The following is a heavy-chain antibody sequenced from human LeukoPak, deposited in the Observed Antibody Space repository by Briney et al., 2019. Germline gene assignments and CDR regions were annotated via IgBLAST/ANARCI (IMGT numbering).Heavy chain of an antibody. CDR1: GGSISSGGYS. CDR2: IYHSVST. J-gene: IGHJ4*02. V-gene: IGHV4-30-2*01. D-gene: IGHD5-18*01. CDR3: ARGRGYSLNFDY. Sequence: SEILSLTCAVSGGSISSGGYSWGWVRQPPGKGLEWIGYIYHSVSTYYNPSLKSRVTISVDRSKNQFSLKLSSVTAADTAVYYCARGRGYSLNFDYWGQGTLVTVSS.